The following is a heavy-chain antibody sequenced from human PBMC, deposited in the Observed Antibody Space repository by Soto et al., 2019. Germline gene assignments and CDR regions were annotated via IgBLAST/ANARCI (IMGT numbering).Heavy chain of an antibody. V-gene: IGHV1-69*13. CDR2: IIPIFGTA. D-gene: IGHD6-19*01. CDR3: ARDRFASSGWYRVRYYYGMDV. Sequence: SVKVSCKASGGPFSSYAISWVRQAPGQGLEWMGGIIPIFGTANYAQTFQGRVTITADESTSTAYMELSSLRSEDTAVYYCARDRFASSGWYRVRYYYGMDVWGQGTTVTVSS. J-gene: IGHJ6*02. CDR1: GGPFSSYA.